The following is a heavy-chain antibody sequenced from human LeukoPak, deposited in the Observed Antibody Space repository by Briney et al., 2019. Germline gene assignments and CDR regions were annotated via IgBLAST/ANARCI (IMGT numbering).Heavy chain of an antibody. CDR2: IKSKTDGGTT. D-gene: IGHD5-18*01. CDR1: GFTFRNAS. J-gene: IGHJ4*02. CDR3: AHRDTTMVRVDY. V-gene: IGHV3-15*01. Sequence: GGSLRLSCAASGFTFRNASMSWVRQAPGKGLEWVGRIKSKTDGGTTDYAAPVKGRFTISRDDSKNTLYLQMNSLTTEDTAVYFCAHRDTTMVRVDYWGQGTLVAVSS.